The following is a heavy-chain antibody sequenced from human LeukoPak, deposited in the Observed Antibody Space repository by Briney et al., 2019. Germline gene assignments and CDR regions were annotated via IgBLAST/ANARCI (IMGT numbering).Heavy chain of an antibody. CDR1: GDSVSSNSAA. V-gene: IGHV6-1*01. Sequence: LSQTLSLTCAISGDSVSSNSAAWNWIRQSPSRGLEWLGRTYYRSKWYNDYAVSVKSRTTINPDTSKNQFSLQLNSVTPEDTAVYYCARDPGAMGRAVAISSFDPWGQGTLVTVSS. D-gene: IGHD6-19*01. CDR3: ARDPGAMGRAVAISSFDP. J-gene: IGHJ5*02. CDR2: TYYRSKWYN.